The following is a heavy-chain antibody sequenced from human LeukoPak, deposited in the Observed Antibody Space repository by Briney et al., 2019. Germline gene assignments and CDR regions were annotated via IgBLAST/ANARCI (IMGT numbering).Heavy chain of an antibody. CDR1: GYTFTSYD. Sequence: GASVKVSCKASGYTFTSYDINWVRQATGQGLEWMGWMNPNNDNTSYAQKFQGRVTMTRNTSISTAYMELISLRSENTPVYYCARDSGGRTYDFRDWGQGTLVTVSS. CDR3: ARDSGGRTYDFRD. D-gene: IGHD3-3*01. V-gene: IGHV1-8*01. CDR2: MNPNNDNT. J-gene: IGHJ4*02.